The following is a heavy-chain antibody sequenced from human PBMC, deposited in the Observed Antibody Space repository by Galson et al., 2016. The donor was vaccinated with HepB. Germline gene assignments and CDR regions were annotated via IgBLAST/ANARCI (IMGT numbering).Heavy chain of an antibody. CDR1: GFKFSNYW. Sequence: SLRLSCAASGFKFSNYWMSWVRQAPGKGLDWVANIKQDGSETRYVDSVRGRFTISRDNAKNSLYLQMNSLRVEDTAVYFCARDVVFAAGGRRGGQGTLVTVSS. J-gene: IGHJ4*02. D-gene: IGHD2-21*01. CDR2: IKQDGSET. CDR3: ARDVVFAAGGRR. V-gene: IGHV3-7*03.